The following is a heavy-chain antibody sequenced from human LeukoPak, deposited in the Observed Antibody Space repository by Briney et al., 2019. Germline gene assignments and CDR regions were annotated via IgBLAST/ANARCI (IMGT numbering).Heavy chain of an antibody. Sequence: ASVKVSCKASGYTFTSYGISWVRQAPGQGLEWMGWISAYNGNTNYAQKLQGRVTMTTDTSTSTAYMELRSLRSDDTAVYYCAREYCSGGSCCRYFDYWGQGTLVTVSS. CDR1: GYTFTSYG. J-gene: IGHJ4*02. CDR3: AREYCSGGSCCRYFDY. V-gene: IGHV1-18*01. D-gene: IGHD2-15*01. CDR2: ISAYNGNT.